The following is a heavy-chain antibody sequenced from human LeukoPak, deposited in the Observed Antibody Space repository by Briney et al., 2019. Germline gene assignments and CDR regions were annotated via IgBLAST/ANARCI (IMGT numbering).Heavy chain of an antibody. CDR1: GGSISSYY. D-gene: IGHD1-26*01. V-gene: IGHV4-59*01. Sequence: SETLSLTCTASGGSISSYYWSWIRQPPGKGLEWIGYIYYSGSTNYNPSLKSRVTISVDTSKNQFSLKLSSVTAADTAVYYCARSGSYSLYGMDVWGQGTTVTVSS. J-gene: IGHJ6*02. CDR3: ARSGSYSLYGMDV. CDR2: IYYSGST.